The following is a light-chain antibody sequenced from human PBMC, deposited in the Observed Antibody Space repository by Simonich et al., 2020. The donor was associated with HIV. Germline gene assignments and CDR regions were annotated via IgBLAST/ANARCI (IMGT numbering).Light chain of an antibody. CDR2: KAS. J-gene: IGKJ1*01. V-gene: IGKV1-5*03. Sequence: DIQMTQSPSTLSASVGDSVTITCRASQSINRYLAWYQQKPGKAPKLLIYKASSLQSEVPSRFSGNGSGTEFTLTISSLQPDDFATYFCQQYNNYWTFGQGTKVEI. CDR1: QSINRY. CDR3: QQYNNYWT.